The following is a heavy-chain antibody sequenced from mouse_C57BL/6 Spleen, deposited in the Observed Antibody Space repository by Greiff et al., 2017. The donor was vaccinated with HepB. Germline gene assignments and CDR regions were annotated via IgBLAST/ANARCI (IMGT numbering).Heavy chain of an antibody. CDR2: ILPGSGST. Sequence: VQLQQSGAELMKPGASVKLSCKATGYTFTGYWIEWVKQRPGHGLEWIGEILPGSGSTNYNEKFKGKATFTADTSTKQAYMQLRSLTTEDSAIYYCASPHYYGSTGGSMDYWGQGTSVTVSS. CDR1: GYTFTGYW. V-gene: IGHV1-9*01. CDR3: ASPHYYGSTGGSMDY. D-gene: IGHD1-1*01. J-gene: IGHJ4*01.